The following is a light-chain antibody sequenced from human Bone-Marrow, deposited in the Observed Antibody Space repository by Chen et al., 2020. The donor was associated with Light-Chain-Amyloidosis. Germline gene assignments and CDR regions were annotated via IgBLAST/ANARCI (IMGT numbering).Light chain of an antibody. CDR3: QSADSSGTYEVI. V-gene: IGLV3-25*03. Sequence: SYELTQPPSLSASPGQTARITCSGDDLPTKYAYWYQQKPGQAPVLVIHRDTERPSGISERFSGSSPGTTATLTISGVQAEDEADYHCQSADSSGTYEVIFGGGTKLTVL. J-gene: IGLJ2*01. CDR2: RDT. CDR1: DLPTKY.